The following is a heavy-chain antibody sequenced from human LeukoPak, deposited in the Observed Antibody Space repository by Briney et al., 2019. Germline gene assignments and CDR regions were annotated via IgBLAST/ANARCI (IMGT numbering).Heavy chain of an antibody. J-gene: IGHJ5*01. V-gene: IGHV3-48*03. CDR1: GFIFSNFG. D-gene: IGHD3-22*01. CDR3: ARSSGSYRPFDS. CDR2: ISHTGDI. Sequence: PGGSLRLSCAASGFIFSNFGMNWVRQAPGKGLEWVSHISHTGDIKYADSVKGRFTISRDNSKNSQYLQMTSLRAEDTAVYYCARSSGSYRPFDSWGQGILVTVSS.